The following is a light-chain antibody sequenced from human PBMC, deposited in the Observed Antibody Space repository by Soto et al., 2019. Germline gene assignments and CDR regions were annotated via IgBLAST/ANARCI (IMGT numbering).Light chain of an antibody. CDR2: DAS. J-gene: IGKJ1*01. CDR1: QSVSSY. Sequence: EIVLTQSPATLSLSPGERATLSCRASQSVSSYLAWYQQKPGQAPRLLIYDASNRATGIQARFSGSGSGTDFLLTISIREPEDFAVYYCQQRSNWLWTFGQGTKVEIK. CDR3: QQRSNWLWT. V-gene: IGKV3-11*01.